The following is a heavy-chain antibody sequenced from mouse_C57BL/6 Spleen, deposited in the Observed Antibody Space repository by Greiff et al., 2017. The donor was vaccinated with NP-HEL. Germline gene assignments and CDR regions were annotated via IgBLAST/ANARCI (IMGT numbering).Heavy chain of an antibody. J-gene: IGHJ3*01. CDR1: GYTFTDYN. V-gene: IGHV1-22*01. CDR2: INPNNGGT. Sequence: EVQLQQSGPELVKPGASVKMSCKASGYTFTDYNMHWVKQSHGKSLEWIGYINPNNGGTSYNQKFKGKATLTVNKSSSTAYMELRSLTSEDSAVYYCARDRDDYESWFAYWGQGTLVTVSA. D-gene: IGHD2-4*01. CDR3: ARDRDDYESWFAY.